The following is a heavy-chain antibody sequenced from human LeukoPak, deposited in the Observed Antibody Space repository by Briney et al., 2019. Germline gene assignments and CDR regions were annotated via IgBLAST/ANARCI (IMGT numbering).Heavy chain of an antibody. Sequence: PGGSLRLSCAASGFTFSNAWMSWVRQAPGKGLEWVGRIKSKSDGGTVDYAAPVKGKFTISRDDSKNAVYLQMNSLKTEDTAVYFCARNYYDRSGSLFYWGQGTLVTVSS. CDR3: ARNYYDRSGSLFY. V-gene: IGHV3-15*01. CDR1: GFTFSNAW. CDR2: IKSKSDGGTV. D-gene: IGHD3-22*01. J-gene: IGHJ4*02.